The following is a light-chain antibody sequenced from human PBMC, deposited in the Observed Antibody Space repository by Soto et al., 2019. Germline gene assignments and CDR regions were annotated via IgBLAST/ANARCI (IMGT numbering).Light chain of an antibody. CDR3: QSYDSSLSGVI. CDR2: GNN. J-gene: IGLJ2*01. V-gene: IGLV1-40*01. CDR1: SSNIGAGYA. Sequence: QSVLTQPPSVSGAPGQSVTISCTGSSSNIGAGYAVHWYQQLPGTAPKLLIYGNNNRPSGVPDRFSGSKSGTSASLAITGLQAEDEADYYCQSYDSSLSGVIFGGGTKLTVL.